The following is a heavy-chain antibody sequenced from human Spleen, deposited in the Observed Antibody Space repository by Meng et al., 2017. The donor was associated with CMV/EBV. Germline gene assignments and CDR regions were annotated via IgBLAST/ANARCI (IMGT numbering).Heavy chain of an antibody. CDR2: IKQDGSEK. CDR1: GFTFSSYW. V-gene: IGHV3-7*01. J-gene: IGHJ4*02. Sequence: GGSLRLSCAASGFTFSSYWMSWVRQAPGKGLEWVANIKQDGSEKYYVDSVKGRFTISRDNAKNSLYLQLSSLRGQDTAVYYCARVRGYSYGYAPFDYWGQGTLVTVSS. D-gene: IGHD5-18*01. CDR3: ARVRGYSYGYAPFDY.